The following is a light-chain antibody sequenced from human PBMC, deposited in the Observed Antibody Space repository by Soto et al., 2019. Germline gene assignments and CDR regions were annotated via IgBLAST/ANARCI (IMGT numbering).Light chain of an antibody. CDR2: AAS. J-gene: IGKJ1*01. V-gene: IGKV1-39*01. CDR3: QQSFHTPRT. Sequence: DIQMTQSPSSLSASVGDRFTITCRASQSISNYLNWYQQKPGKAPNLLIYAASTLQSGVPSRFSGSGSGTDFTLTINSLQPEDFATYYCQQSFHTPRTFGQGTKVDIK. CDR1: QSISNY.